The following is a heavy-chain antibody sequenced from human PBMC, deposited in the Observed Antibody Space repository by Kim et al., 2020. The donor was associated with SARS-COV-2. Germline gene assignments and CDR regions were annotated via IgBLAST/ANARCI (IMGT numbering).Heavy chain of an antibody. J-gene: IGHJ4*01. Sequence: ASVKVSCKASGYTFTSYFTHWVRQAPGQGLEWMGAVYPGRGDTNYAQKFQGRVTMTRDTSTSTVYMELYSLRSDDTAVYYCTREGQEYCNGGSCYSFDY. V-gene: IGHV1-46*01. CDR1: GYTFTSYF. D-gene: IGHD2-15*01. CDR2: VYPGRGDT. CDR3: TREGQEYCNGGSCYSFDY.